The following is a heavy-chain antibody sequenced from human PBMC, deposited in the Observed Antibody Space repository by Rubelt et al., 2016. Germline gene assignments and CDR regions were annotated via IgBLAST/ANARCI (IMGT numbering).Heavy chain of an antibody. CDR3: ARGRSSGERYWFDP. CDR2: IYYSGNT. V-gene: IGHV4-39*07. J-gene: IGHJ5*02. Sequence: QLQLQESGPGLVKPSETLSLTCTVSGGFISSSCYYWGWIRQPPGKGLEWIGSIYYSGNTYYNRAIKRRVTISVVKCSNQFSLNLGVVADAEKALYYGARGRSSGERYWFDPWGQGTLVTVSS. CDR1: GGFISSSCYY. D-gene: IGHD3-22*01.